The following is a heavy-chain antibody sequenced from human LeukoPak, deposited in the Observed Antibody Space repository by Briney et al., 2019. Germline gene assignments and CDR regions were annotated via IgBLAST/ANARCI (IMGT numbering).Heavy chain of an antibody. J-gene: IGHJ4*02. CDR3: AREGRVSSYDFDC. V-gene: IGHV3-74*03. CDR1: GFTFSSYW. CDR2: INSDGSSI. Sequence: GGSLRLSCAASGFTFSSYWMHWVRQAPGKGLVRVSRINSDGSSITYADSVKGRFTISRDNAKNTLYLQMNSLRVEDTAVYYCAREGRVSSYDFDCWGQGTLVTVSS. D-gene: IGHD5-12*01.